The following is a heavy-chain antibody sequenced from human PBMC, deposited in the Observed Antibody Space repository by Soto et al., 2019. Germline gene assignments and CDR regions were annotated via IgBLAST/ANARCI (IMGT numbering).Heavy chain of an antibody. D-gene: IGHD2-15*01. Sequence: RGSLRLRCAASGFTLSSYGLLGVRQAPGKGLEWVAVIWYDGSNKYYADSVKGRFTISRDNSKNTLYLQMNSLRAEDTAVYYCASAYCSGGSCLYRAFDSWGQGT. CDR1: GFTLSSYG. CDR2: IWYDGSNK. J-gene: IGHJ4*02. V-gene: IGHV3-33*01. CDR3: ASAYCSGGSCLYRAFDS.